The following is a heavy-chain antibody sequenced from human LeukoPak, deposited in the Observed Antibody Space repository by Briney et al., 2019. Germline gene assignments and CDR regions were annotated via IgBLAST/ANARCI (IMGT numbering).Heavy chain of an antibody. J-gene: IGHJ4*02. CDR2: ISSSGSTI. CDR1: GFTFSSYE. Sequence: GGSLRLSCAASGFTFSSYEMNWVRQAPGKGLEWVSYISSSGSTIYYADSVKGRFTISRDNAKNSLYLQMNSLRAEDTAVYYCARDYDFWSGYFRYFDYWGQGTLVTVSS. CDR3: ARDYDFWSGYFRYFDY. V-gene: IGHV3-48*03. D-gene: IGHD3-3*01.